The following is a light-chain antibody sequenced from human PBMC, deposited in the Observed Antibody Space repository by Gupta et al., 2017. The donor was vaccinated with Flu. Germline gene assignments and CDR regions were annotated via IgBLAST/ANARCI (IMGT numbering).Light chain of an antibody. Sequence: QSALPQPASVSGCPAHTITISCTGTSSDVGASNSVSWYQHHPGKVPKLMIYDAGDRPSGVSDLFSGSKYGNTASLTISGLQAEDEADYYCSSSSTRSTVVFGGGTKLTVL. CDR1: SSDVGASNS. J-gene: IGLJ2*01. CDR2: DAG. V-gene: IGLV2-14*03. CDR3: SSSSTRSTVV.